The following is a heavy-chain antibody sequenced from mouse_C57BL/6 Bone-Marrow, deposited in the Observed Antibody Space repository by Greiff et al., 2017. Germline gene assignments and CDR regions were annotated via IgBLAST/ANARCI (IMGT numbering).Heavy chain of an antibody. CDR1: GFTFSDYY. J-gene: IGHJ1*03. V-gene: IGHV5-16*01. D-gene: IGHD1-1*01. CDR2: INYDGSST. CDR3: ARGTVGDWYCDV. Sequence: DVMLVESEGGLVQPGSSLKLSCTASGFTFSDYYMAWVRQVPEKGLEWVANINYDGSSTYYMDSLKSRFIISRDNAKNILYLQMSSPKSEDTATYYCARGTVGDWYCDVWGTGTTVTVAS.